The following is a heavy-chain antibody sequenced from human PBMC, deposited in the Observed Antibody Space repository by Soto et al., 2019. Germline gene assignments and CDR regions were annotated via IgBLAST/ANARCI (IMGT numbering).Heavy chain of an antibody. CDR1: GFTFKDYA. D-gene: IGHD6-19*01. CDR3: TKSADSAGWGVDF. CDR2: IHWNSGTT. V-gene: IGHV3-9*01. Sequence: EVQLVESGGGLVQPGRSLRLSCAASGFTFKDYAMHWVRQAPGKGLEWVSGIHWNSGTTGYAESVRGRFTISRDNARNSLSLQMNILSDEDTAVYYCTKSADSAGWGVDFWGQGTLVTVSS. J-gene: IGHJ4*02.